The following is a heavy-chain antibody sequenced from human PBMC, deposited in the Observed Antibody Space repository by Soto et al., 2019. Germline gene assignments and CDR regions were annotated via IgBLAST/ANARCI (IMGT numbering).Heavy chain of an antibody. CDR2: ISGSGGST. Sequence: GGSLRLSCAASGFTFSSYAMSWVRQAPGKGLEWVSAISGSGGSTYYADSVKGRFTISRDNSKNTLYLQMNSLRAEDTAVYYCAKDRLEEGYCSGGSCYVSDYWGQGTLVTVSS. CDR1: GFTFSSYA. V-gene: IGHV3-23*01. CDR3: AKDRLEEGYCSGGSCYVSDY. D-gene: IGHD2-15*01. J-gene: IGHJ4*02.